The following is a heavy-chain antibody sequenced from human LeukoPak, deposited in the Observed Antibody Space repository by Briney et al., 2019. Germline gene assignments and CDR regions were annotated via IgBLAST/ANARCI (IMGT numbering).Heavy chain of an antibody. J-gene: IGHJ4*02. CDR1: GVSISSSNSY. V-gene: IGHV4-39*07. CDR3: ARFSEYSHSSVHYLDY. CDR2: IYYSGNT. D-gene: IGHD3-22*01. Sequence: PSETLSLTCTVSGVSISSSNSYWGWIRQPPGKGLEWIGSIYYSGNTYYNASLKSQVSISIDTSKNQFSLRLTSVTAADTAVYYCARFSEYSHSSVHYLDYWGQGTLVSVSS.